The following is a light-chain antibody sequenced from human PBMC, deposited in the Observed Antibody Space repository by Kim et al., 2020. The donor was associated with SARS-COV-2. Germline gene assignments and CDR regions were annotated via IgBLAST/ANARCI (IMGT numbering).Light chain of an antibody. Sequence: ASVGDIVTITCRASQDINSYLAWYQQRPGKLPTLLIYGASTLQAGVPSRFSGSGSGTDFTLNISSLQPEDVGTYYCQRYNSAPITFGQGTRLEIK. CDR2: GAS. J-gene: IGKJ5*01. V-gene: IGKV1-27*01. CDR1: QDINSY. CDR3: QRYNSAPIT.